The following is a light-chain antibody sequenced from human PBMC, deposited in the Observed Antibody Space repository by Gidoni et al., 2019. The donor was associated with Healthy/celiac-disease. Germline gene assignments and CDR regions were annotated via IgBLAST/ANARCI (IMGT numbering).Light chain of an antibody. J-gene: IGKJ2*01. CDR3: QQYGSSPL. V-gene: IGKV3-20*01. CDR1: QSVSSSY. Sequence: IVLTQSPGTLSLSPGERATLSCRASQSVSSSYLAWYQQKPGQAPRLLIYGASSRATGIPDRFSGSWSGTDFTLTIRRLEPEDFAVYYCQQYGSSPLFGQGTKLEIK. CDR2: GAS.